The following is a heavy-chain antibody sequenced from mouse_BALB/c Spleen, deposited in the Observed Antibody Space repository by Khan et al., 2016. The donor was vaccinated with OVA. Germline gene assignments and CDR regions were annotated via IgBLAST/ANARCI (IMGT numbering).Heavy chain of an antibody. D-gene: IGHD4-1*01. CDR3: EDHLTESFDY. CDR1: GFTFSSYS. CDR2: ISSGGDYT. V-gene: IGHV5-6*01. Sequence: EVELVESGGELVKPGGSLKLSCAASGFTFSSYSMSWVRQTPDKRLEWVASISSGGDYTYYPDSVKGRFTISRDKAEDTLYPKMRDIKSRDTAMDYCEDHLTESFDYWGQGTLVTVSA. J-gene: IGHJ3*01.